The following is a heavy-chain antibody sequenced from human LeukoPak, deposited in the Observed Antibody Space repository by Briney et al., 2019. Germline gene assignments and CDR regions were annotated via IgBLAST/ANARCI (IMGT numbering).Heavy chain of an antibody. D-gene: IGHD6-13*01. CDR3: ARYSSSFSAVDY. V-gene: IGHV1-8*01. CDR1: GYTFTSYD. J-gene: IGHJ4*02. Sequence: ASVKVSCKASGYTFTSYDINWARQATGQGLEWMGWMNPNSGNTGYAQKFQGRVTMTRNTSISTAYMELSSLRSEDTAVYYCARYSSSFSAVDYWGQGTLVTVSS. CDR2: MNPNSGNT.